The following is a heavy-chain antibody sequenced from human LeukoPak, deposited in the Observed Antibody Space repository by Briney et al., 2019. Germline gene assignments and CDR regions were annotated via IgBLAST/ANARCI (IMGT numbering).Heavy chain of an antibody. CDR2: ISGSGGST. V-gene: IGHV3-23*01. CDR1: GFTFSSYA. Sequence: GGSLRLSCAASGFTFSSYAMSRVRQAPGKGLEWVSAISGSGGSTYYADSVKGRFIISGEYSKNTLYMQMNGLRAEETAVYCCAKDVRASVLRFLEWPTRDYGMYVWGQGTTVTVSS. D-gene: IGHD3-3*01. CDR3: AKDVRASVLRFLEWPTRDYGMYV. J-gene: IGHJ6*02.